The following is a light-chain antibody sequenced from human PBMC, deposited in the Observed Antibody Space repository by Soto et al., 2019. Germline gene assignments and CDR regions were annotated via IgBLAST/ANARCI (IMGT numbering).Light chain of an antibody. CDR1: QSISSY. Sequence: DIQMTQSPSSLSASVGDRVTITCRASQSISSYLNWYQQKPGKAPKLLISAASSLESGVPPRFSGSGSGTDFTLTITSLQPEDFATYYCQQSHSIPWTFGQGTKVDI. CDR3: QQSHSIPWT. V-gene: IGKV1-39*01. J-gene: IGKJ1*01. CDR2: AAS.